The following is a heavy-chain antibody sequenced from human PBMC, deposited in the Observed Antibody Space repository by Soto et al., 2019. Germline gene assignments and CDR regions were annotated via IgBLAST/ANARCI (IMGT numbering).Heavy chain of an antibody. Sequence: EVQLLESGGGLVQPGGSLRLSCAASGFTFSTYAMNWVRQAPGKGLEWVSGISGSGDSTYYADSVKGRFTVSRDNSKNTLYLHRNSLRGEDTAVCYCAKERSSGGILDYWGQGTLVTGSA. V-gene: IGHV3-23*01. CDR3: AKERSSGGILDY. CDR1: GFTFSTYA. D-gene: IGHD6-19*01. J-gene: IGHJ4*02. CDR2: ISGSGDST.